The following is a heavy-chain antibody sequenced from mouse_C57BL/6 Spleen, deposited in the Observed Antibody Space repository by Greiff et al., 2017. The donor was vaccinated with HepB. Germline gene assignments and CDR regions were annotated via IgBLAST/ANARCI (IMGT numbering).Heavy chain of an antibody. CDR2: INPSSGYT. V-gene: IGHV1-4*01. Sequence: QVQLQQSGAELARPGASVKMSCKASGYTFTSYTMHWVKQRPGQGLEWIGYINPSSGYTKYNQKFKDKATLTADKSSSTAYMQLSSLTSEDSAVNYCARGHSKEYFDVWGTGTTVTVSS. J-gene: IGHJ1*03. D-gene: IGHD2-5*01. CDR1: GYTFTSYT. CDR3: ARGHSKEYFDV.